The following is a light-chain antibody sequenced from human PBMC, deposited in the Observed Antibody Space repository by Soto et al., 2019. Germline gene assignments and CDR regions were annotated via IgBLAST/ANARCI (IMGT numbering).Light chain of an antibody. Sequence: QSDLTQPASVSGSPVQSITISCTGTSSDVGGYNYVSLYQQHPGKAPKLMIYEVSNRPSGFSNRFSGSKSGNTASLTISWSQAEDKAEYYCSSYTSSSTPYVFGTGTKLTVL. CDR3: SSYTSSSTPYV. V-gene: IGLV2-14*01. CDR1: SSDVGGYNY. CDR2: EVS. J-gene: IGLJ1*01.